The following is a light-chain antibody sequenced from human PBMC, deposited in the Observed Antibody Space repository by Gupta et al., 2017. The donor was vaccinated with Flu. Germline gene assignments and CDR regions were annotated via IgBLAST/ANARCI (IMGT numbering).Light chain of an antibody. J-gene: IGKJ1*01. CDR2: GAS. V-gene: IGKV3-15*01. Sequence: EVVMTQSPDTLSVSPGERATLSCRASLSVSSSLAWYQQRPGQAPRILIYGASTRATGIPARFSGSGSGTEFTLTISSLQSEDFAVYYCQQYSDWPGTLGQGTKVEIK. CDR3: QQYSDWPGT. CDR1: LSVSSS.